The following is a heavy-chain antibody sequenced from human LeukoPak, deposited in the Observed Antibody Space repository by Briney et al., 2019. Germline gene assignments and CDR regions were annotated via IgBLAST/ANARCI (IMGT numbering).Heavy chain of an antibody. CDR1: GGSISSYY. Sequence: PSETLSLTCTVSGGSISSYYWSWIRQPPGKGLEWIGCIYYSGSTNYNPSLKSRVTISVDTSKNQFSLKLSSVTAADTAVYYCARDGLWFGLKGWFDPWGQGTLVTVSS. CDR2: IYYSGST. D-gene: IGHD3-10*01. J-gene: IGHJ5*02. CDR3: ARDGLWFGLKGWFDP. V-gene: IGHV4-59*01.